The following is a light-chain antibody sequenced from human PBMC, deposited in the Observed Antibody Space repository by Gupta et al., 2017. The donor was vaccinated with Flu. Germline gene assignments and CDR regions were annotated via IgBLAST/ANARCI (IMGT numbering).Light chain of an antibody. J-gene: IGKJ4*01. CDR2: YSS. CDR3: QQYDYSPLN. Sequence: IPVAPSPSSLSASLGDRVTITCQASQEISNYLNWYQQKPGKTPKLLIYYSSNLETGVPPRFSGSGSGTDFTFTISNLQPEDIGTYYCQQYDYSPLNFGGGTKVEIK. CDR1: QEISNY. V-gene: IGKV1-33*01.